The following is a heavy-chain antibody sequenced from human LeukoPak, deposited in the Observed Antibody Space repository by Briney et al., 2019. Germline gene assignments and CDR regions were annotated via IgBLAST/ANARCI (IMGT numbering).Heavy chain of an antibody. Sequence: PSETLSLTCTVSGGSISSYYWSWIRQPPGKGLEWIGRIYTSGSTNYNPSLKSRVTISVDKSNNQFSLKLSSVTAADTAVYYCARAASSSWFDPWGQGTLVTVSS. CDR3: ARAASSSWFDP. J-gene: IGHJ5*02. D-gene: IGHD6-6*01. CDR1: GGSISSYY. V-gene: IGHV4-4*07. CDR2: IYTSGST.